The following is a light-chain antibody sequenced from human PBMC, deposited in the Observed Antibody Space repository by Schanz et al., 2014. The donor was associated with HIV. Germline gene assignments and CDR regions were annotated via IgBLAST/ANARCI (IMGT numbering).Light chain of an antibody. CDR3: QQYGGSPLT. CDR1: QSVSSNF. J-gene: IGKJ4*01. V-gene: IGKV3-20*01. CDR2: GAS. Sequence: EIVLTQSPGSLSLSPGGRATLSCRASQSVSSNFLAWYQQKPGQAPRLLIYGASTRATGVPDRFSGSGSGTDFALTISSLEPEDFAVYYCQQYGGSPLTFGGGTKVEIK.